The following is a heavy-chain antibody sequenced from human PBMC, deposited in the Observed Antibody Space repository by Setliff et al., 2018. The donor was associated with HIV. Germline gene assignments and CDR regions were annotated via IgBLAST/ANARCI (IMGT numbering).Heavy chain of an antibody. CDR3: ARSYCGGGLCLRCLDL. V-gene: IGHV4-39*07. J-gene: IGHJ6*02. CDR2: IYHSGNT. D-gene: IGHD2-21*01. Sequence: SETLSLTCTVSGGSISSGCYYWSWIRQPPGMGLEWIASIYHSGNTYYNPSLKSRVTMSVDTSKNQFSLKLTSVTAADTAVYYCARSYCGGGLCLRCLDLWGQGTTVTVSS. CDR1: GGSISSGCYY.